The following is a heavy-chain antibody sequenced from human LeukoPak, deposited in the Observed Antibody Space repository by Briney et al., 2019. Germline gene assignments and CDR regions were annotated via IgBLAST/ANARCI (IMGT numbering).Heavy chain of an antibody. J-gene: IGHJ4*02. Sequence: GGSLRLSCAASGFTFDDYAMHWARQAPGKGLEWVSLISRDGGSTYYADSVKGRFTISRDNSKNSLYLQMNSLRTEDTALYYCAKDGKMATISWTSFDYWGQGTLVTVSS. D-gene: IGHD5-24*01. CDR1: GFTFDDYA. CDR3: AKDGKMATISWTSFDY. CDR2: ISRDGGST. V-gene: IGHV3-43D*04.